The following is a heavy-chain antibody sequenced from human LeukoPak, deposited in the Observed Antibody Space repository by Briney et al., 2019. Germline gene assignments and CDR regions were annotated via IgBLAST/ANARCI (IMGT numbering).Heavy chain of an antibody. CDR2: FYYSGNT. CDR3: ARGITVWFGELSSYFDY. J-gene: IGHJ4*02. V-gene: IGHV4-39*07. Sequence: NASETLSLTCTVSGGSISSSNYYWGWIRQPPGKGLEWIGSFYYSGNTYYNPSLKSRVTISVDTSKNQFSLKLSSVTAADTAVYYCARGITVWFGELSSYFDYWGQGTLVTVSS. CDR1: GGSISSSNYY. D-gene: IGHD3-10*01.